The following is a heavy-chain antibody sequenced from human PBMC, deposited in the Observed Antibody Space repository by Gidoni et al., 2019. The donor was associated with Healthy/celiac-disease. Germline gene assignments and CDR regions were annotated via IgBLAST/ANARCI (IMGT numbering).Heavy chain of an antibody. CDR1: GFPFDDDA. J-gene: IGHJ4*02. Sequence: EVQLVESGGGFVQPGRSLRLSCSASGFPFDDDARHWVRQAPGKGLGWVSRISGNSGSIGYADSGKGRFTISRDNAKNYLYLQMNSLRAEDTALYYCAKLMGRGVKVSGFDYWGQGTLVTVSS. CDR3: AKLMGRGVKVSGFDY. V-gene: IGHV3-9*01. CDR2: ISGNSGSI. D-gene: IGHD3-10*01.